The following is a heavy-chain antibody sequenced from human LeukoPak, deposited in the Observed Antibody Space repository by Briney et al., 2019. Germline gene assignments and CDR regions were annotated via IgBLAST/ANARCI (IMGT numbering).Heavy chain of an antibody. CDR1: GFTFNDYY. CDR2: ISSSGSTI. D-gene: IGHD1-26*01. V-gene: IGHV3-11*01. CDR3: ARDNVGATRGYYYYGMDV. Sequence: GGSLRLSCAASGFTFNDYYMSWIRQAPGKGLEWVSYISSSGSTIYYADSVKGRFTISRDNAKNSLYLQMNSLRAEDTAVYYCARDNVGATRGYYYYGMDVWGQGTTVTVSS. J-gene: IGHJ6*02.